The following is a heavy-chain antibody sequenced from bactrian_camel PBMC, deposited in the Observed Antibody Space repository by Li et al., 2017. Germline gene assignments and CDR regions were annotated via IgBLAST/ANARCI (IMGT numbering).Heavy chain of an antibody. V-gene: IGHV3S6*01. CDR1: GFNFSAVY. Sequence: VQLVESGGGLVQPGGSLTLSCVTSGFNFSAVYMNWVRQAPGKGLEWVCSIAIDGSAALYTDSVQGRFTISRDNAKNMVYLQMNSLTPEDTATYYCAAAGGPYCGGGYLLEEYAMDYWGKGTQVTVS. D-gene: IGHD2*01. CDR2: IAIDGSAA. J-gene: IGHJ7*01.